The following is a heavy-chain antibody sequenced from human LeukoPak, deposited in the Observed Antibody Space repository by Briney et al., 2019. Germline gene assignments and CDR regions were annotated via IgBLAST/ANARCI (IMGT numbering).Heavy chain of an antibody. Sequence: SETLSLTCAVYGGSFSGYYWSWIRQPPGKGLEWIGEINHSGSTNYNPSLKSRVTISVDTSKNQFSLKLSSVTAADTAVYYCATLSLGYSYGSDYWGQGTLVTVPS. CDR2: INHSGST. V-gene: IGHV4-34*01. D-gene: IGHD5-18*01. CDR3: ATLSLGYSYGSDY. J-gene: IGHJ4*02. CDR1: GGSFSGYY.